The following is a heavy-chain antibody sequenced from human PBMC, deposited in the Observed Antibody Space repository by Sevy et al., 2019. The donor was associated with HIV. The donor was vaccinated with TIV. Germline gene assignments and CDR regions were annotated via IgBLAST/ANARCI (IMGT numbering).Heavy chain of an antibody. J-gene: IGHJ6*02. D-gene: IGHD3-10*01. CDR1: GFTFSSYG. Sequence: GGSLRLSCAASGFTFSSYGMHWVRQAPGKGLEWVAVIWYDGSNKYYADSVKGRFTISRDNSKNTLYLQMNSLRAEDTAVYYCARDLLWFGELCAYYYYYGMDVWGQGTTVTVSS. CDR3: ARDLLWFGELCAYYYYYGMDV. CDR2: IWYDGSNK. V-gene: IGHV3-33*01.